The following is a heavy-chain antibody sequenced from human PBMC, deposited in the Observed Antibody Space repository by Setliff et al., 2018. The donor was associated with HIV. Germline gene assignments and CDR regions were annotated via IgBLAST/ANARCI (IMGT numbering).Heavy chain of an antibody. V-gene: IGHV3-48*01. J-gene: IGHJ4*02. D-gene: IGHD1-26*01. CDR2: ISSSSSTI. CDR1: GFTFSSYS. CDR3: AGDGGSSTDY. Sequence: GGSLRLSCAASGFTFSSYSMNWVRQAPGKGLEWVSYISSSSSTIYYADSVKGRFTISRDNAKNSLYLQMNSLRAEDTAVYYCAGDGGSSTDYWGQGTLVTVSS.